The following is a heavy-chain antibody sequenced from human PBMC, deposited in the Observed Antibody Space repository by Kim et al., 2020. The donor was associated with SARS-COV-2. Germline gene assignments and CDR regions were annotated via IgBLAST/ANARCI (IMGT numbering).Heavy chain of an antibody. V-gene: IGHV4-39*01. Sequence: PSIKSRVTISVDTSKTQYSLKLSSVTAADTAVYYCASGYSGYDYPTPFDYWGQGTLVTVSS. J-gene: IGHJ4*02. CDR3: ASGYSGYDYPTPFDY. D-gene: IGHD5-12*01.